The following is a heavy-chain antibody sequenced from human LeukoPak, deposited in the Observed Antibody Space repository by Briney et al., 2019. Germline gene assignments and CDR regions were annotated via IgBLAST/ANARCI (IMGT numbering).Heavy chain of an antibody. CDR3: ARVHSAANYYGSGRYGMDV. J-gene: IGHJ6*02. CDR1: GYTFTSYD. D-gene: IGHD3-10*01. V-gene: IGHV1-8*01. CDR2: MNPNSGNT. Sequence: ASVKVSCKASGYTFTSYDINWVRQATGQGLEWMGWMNPNSGNTGYAQKFQGRVTMTRNTSISTAYMELSSLRSEDTAVYYCARVHSAANYYGSGRYGMDVWGQGTTVTVSS.